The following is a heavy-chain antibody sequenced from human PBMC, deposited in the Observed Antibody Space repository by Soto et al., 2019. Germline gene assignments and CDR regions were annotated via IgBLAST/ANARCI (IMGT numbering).Heavy chain of an antibody. CDR2: INHSGST. CDR1: GGSFSGYY. D-gene: IGHD3-16*02. V-gene: IGHV4-34*01. CDR3: ARGRNDYVWGRYRYAFDI. Sequence: QVQLQQWGAGLLKPSETLSLTCAVYGGSFSGYYWSWIRQPPGKGLEWIGEINHSGSTNYNPSLKSRVTISVDTSKNQFSLKLSSVTAADTAVYYCARGRNDYVWGRYRYAFDIWGQGTMVTVSS. J-gene: IGHJ3*02.